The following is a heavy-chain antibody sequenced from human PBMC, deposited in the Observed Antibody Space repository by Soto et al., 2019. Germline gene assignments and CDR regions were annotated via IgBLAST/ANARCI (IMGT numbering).Heavy chain of an antibody. CDR3: ARRYAGNFDY. Sequence: PSETLSLTCTVSGGSISSNYWSWIRQPPGKGLEWIGYIYYSGSINYNPSLKSRVTISVDTSKNQFSLKLSSVTAADTAVYYCARRYAGNFDYWGQGTLVTVSS. CDR2: IYYSGSI. D-gene: IGHD2-8*01. V-gene: IGHV4-59*01. J-gene: IGHJ4*02. CDR1: GGSISSNY.